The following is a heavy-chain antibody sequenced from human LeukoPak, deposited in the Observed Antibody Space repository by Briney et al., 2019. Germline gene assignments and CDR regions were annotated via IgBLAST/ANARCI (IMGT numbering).Heavy chain of an antibody. J-gene: IGHJ4*02. CDR1: GYTFTSYD. D-gene: IGHD7-27*01. CDR2: MSPNNGDA. Sequence: GASVTVSCTTSGYTFTSYDINWVRQATGQGLGWLGWMSPNNGDAGYAQKFQGRVTMTRDTSTNTAYMELSALTSEDTAVYYCARNPPRTGDFNSWGQGALVTVSS. CDR3: ARNPPRTGDFNS. V-gene: IGHV1-8*01.